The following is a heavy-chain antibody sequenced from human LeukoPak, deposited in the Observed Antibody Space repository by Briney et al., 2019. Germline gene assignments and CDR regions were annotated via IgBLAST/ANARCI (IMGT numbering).Heavy chain of an antibody. CDR3: SRCEALVAVAGTTLDY. CDR2: INAGNGNT. D-gene: IGHD6-19*01. Sequence: ASVNVSCKASGYTFTSYARHWVRKAPGQRLEWMRWINAGNGNTKYSQKFQGRVTITRDTSASTAYMELSSLRSEDTAVYYCSRCEALVAVAGTTLDYGGQGTLVTVSS. V-gene: IGHV1-3*01. CDR1: GYTFTSYA. J-gene: IGHJ4*02.